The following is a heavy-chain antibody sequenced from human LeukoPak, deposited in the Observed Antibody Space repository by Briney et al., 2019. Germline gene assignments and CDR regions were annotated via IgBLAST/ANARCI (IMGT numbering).Heavy chain of an antibody. V-gene: IGHV3-74*01. CDR3: VRETAYRFDP. CDR2: IKSDGSWT. CDR1: GFTVSSNF. Sequence: PGGSLRLSCAASGFTVSSNFMNWVRQAPGKGLVWVSTIKSDGSWTTYADSVKGRFTISRDNAKNTLYLQMNSLRDEDTAVYFCVRETAYRFDPWGQGTLVIVSS. J-gene: IGHJ5*02. D-gene: IGHD1-1*01.